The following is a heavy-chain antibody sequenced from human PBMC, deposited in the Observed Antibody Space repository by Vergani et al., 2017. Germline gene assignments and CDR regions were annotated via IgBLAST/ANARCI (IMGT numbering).Heavy chain of an antibody. J-gene: IGHJ4*02. Sequence: QVQLQESGPGLVKPSETLSLTCTVSGDSVISTDYHWGWIRPPPGRGLEWIGSMDYSGSTSYNPSLESRISISFETPKNQFSLMLTSVTAADTAVYYCASKRGACRAAYCHSYDFWGPGTLVGVSS. CDR1: GDSVISTDYH. D-gene: IGHD2-15*01. CDR3: ASKRGACRAAYCHSYDF. CDR2: MDYSGST. V-gene: IGHV4-39*01.